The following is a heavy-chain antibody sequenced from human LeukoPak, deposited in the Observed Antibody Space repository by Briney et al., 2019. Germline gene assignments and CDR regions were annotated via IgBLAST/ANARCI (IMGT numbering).Heavy chain of an antibody. V-gene: IGHV1-69*10. CDR1: GGTFSSYA. CDR2: IIPILGIA. CDR3: ARSPTTVVSESPIDY. J-gene: IGHJ4*02. Sequence: GASVTVSCKASGGTFSSYAISWVRQAPGQGLEWMGRIIPILGIANYAQKFQGRVTITADKSTSTAYMELSSLRSEDTAVYYCARSPTTVVSESPIDYWGQGTLVTVSS. D-gene: IGHD4-11*01.